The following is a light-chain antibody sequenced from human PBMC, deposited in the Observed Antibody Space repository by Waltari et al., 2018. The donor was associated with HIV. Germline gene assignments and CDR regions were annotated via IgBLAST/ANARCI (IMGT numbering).Light chain of an antibody. J-gene: IGKJ4*01. Sequence: EIVLTQSPAPLSLSPGDRATPSCRARQSVSRDLAWYPQRPGQAPRLLIYDASNRATGIPARCSGSGSGTDFTLTISSLEPEDFAVYYCQQRSNWPLTFGGGTKVEIK. CDR2: DAS. V-gene: IGKV3-11*01. CDR3: QQRSNWPLT. CDR1: QSVSRD.